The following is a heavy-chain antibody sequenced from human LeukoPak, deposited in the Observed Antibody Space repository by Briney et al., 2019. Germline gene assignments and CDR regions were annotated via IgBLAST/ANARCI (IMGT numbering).Heavy chain of an antibody. V-gene: IGHV1-2*02. CDR3: ARAGYYYDSSDLYYYYGMDV. Sequence: GASVKVSCKASGNTFTGYYMHWVRQAPGQGLEWMGWINPNSGGTNYAQKFQGRVTMTRDTSISTAYMELSRLRSDDTAVYYCARAGYYYDSSDLYYYYGMDVWGQGTTVTVSS. J-gene: IGHJ6*02. CDR2: INPNSGGT. CDR1: GNTFTGYY. D-gene: IGHD3-22*01.